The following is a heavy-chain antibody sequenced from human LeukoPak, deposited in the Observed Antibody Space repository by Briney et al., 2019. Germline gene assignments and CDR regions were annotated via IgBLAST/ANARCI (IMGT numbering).Heavy chain of an antibody. CDR1: GGSFSSYY. CDR3: ARLVAEASYYFDY. CDR2: INHSGST. V-gene: IGHV4-34*01. Sequence: SETLSLTCAVYGGSFSSYYWSWIRQPPGKGLEWIGEINHSGSTNYNPSLKSRVTISVDTSKNQFSLKLSSVTAADTAVYYCARLVAEASYYFDYWGQGTLVTVSS. D-gene: IGHD5-12*01. J-gene: IGHJ4*02.